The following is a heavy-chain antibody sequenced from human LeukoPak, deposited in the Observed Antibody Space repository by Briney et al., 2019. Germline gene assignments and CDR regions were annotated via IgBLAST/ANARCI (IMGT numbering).Heavy chain of an antibody. J-gene: IGHJ3*02. D-gene: IGHD3-22*01. Sequence: SCKASGYTFTSYAMHWVRQAPGKGLEWVAVISYDGSNKYYADSVKGRFTISRDNSKNTLYLQMNSLRAEDTAVYYCARDPAYYYDSSGSNAFDIWGQGTMVTVSS. CDR3: ARDPAYYYDSSGSNAFDI. CDR1: GYTFTSYA. V-gene: IGHV3-30-3*01. CDR2: ISYDGSNK.